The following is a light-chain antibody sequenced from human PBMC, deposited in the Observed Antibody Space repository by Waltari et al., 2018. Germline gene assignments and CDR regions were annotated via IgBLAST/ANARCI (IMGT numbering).Light chain of an antibody. CDR2: DAS. CDR3: QQRSNWPST. Sequence: EIVLTQSPATLSLSPGERATLSCRASQSVSSYLAWYQQKPGQAPRLLIYDASNRATGIPARFSGSGSGTDFILTISSLGPEDFAVYYCQQRSNWPSTFGQGTRLEIK. V-gene: IGKV3-11*01. J-gene: IGKJ5*01. CDR1: QSVSSY.